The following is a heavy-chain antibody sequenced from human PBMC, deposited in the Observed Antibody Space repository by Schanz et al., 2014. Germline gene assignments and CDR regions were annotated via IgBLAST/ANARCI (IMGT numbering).Heavy chain of an antibody. CDR1: GYTFTTYA. CDR3: ARGRGGNTGYEAANY. J-gene: IGHJ4*02. Sequence: QVQLVQSGAEVKKPGSSVKVSCKASGYTFTTYALNWVRQAPGQGLEWMGWINSNTGNPTYAPAFTGRFVCSLDTSVSTAYLQIIGLQAEDSAVFYCARGRGGNTGYEAANYWGQGTRVTVSS. CDR2: INSNTGNP. D-gene: IGHD5-12*01. V-gene: IGHV7-4-1*02.